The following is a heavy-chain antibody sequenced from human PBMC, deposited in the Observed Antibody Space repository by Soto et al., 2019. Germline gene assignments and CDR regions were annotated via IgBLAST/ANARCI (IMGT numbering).Heavy chain of an antibody. CDR2: ISGSGGST. J-gene: IGHJ3*02. Sequence: GGSLRLSCAASGFTFSSYAMSWVRQAPGKGLEWVSAISGSGGSTYYADSVKGRFTISRDNSKNTLYLQMNSLRAEDTAVYYCAKRWKYSSGWYGDAFDIWGQGTMVTVSS. V-gene: IGHV3-23*01. D-gene: IGHD6-19*01. CDR1: GFTFSSYA. CDR3: AKRWKYSSGWYGDAFDI.